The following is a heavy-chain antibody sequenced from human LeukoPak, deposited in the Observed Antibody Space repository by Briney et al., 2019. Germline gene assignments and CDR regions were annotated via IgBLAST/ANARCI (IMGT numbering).Heavy chain of an antibody. Sequence: ASVKVSCKASGGTFSSYAISWVRQAPGKGLEWMGGFDPEDGETIYAQKFQGRVTMTEDTSTDTAYMELSSLRSEDTAVYYCATVSGLGYYGSGSPLGFDPWGQGTLVTVSS. CDR1: GGTFSSYA. CDR2: FDPEDGET. CDR3: ATVSGLGYYGSGSPLGFDP. D-gene: IGHD3-10*01. J-gene: IGHJ5*02. V-gene: IGHV1-24*01.